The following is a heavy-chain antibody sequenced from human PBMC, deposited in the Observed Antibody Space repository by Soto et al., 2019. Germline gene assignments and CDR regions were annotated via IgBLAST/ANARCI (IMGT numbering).Heavy chain of an antibody. Sequence: GGSLTLSCAASGFTFSNAWMNWVRQAPGKGLEWVGRIKSKTDGGTTDYAAPVKGRFTISRDDSKNTLYLQMNSLKTEDTAVYYCTTVPDFWSGYEDYWGQGTLVTVSS. CDR3: TTVPDFWSGYEDY. D-gene: IGHD3-3*01. CDR1: GFTFSNAW. J-gene: IGHJ4*02. CDR2: IKSKTDGGTT. V-gene: IGHV3-15*07.